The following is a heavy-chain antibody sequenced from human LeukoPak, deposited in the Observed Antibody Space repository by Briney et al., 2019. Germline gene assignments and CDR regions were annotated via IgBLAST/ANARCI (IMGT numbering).Heavy chain of an antibody. CDR1: GFTFSSYT. Sequence: GGSLRLSCAASGFTFSSYTMNWVRQAPGKGLEWVSSISSSSSYIYYADSVKGRFTISRDNAKNSLYLQMNSLRAEDTAVYYCARGYSYGYQHDAFDIWGQGTMVTVSS. V-gene: IGHV3-21*01. J-gene: IGHJ3*02. D-gene: IGHD5-18*01. CDR3: ARGYSYGYQHDAFDI. CDR2: ISSSSSYI.